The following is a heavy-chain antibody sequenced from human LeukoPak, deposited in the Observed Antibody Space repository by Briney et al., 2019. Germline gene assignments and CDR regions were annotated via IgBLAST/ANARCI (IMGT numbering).Heavy chain of an antibody. Sequence: PGGSLRLSCAASGFTFSSYGMHWVRQAPGKGLEWVAVISYDGSNKYYADSVKGRFTISRDNSKNTLYLQMNSLRAEDTAVYYCAKGGATTVTLNGAFDIWGQGTMVTVSS. J-gene: IGHJ3*02. CDR2: ISYDGSNK. CDR1: GFTFSSYG. CDR3: AKGGATTVTLNGAFDI. V-gene: IGHV3-30*18. D-gene: IGHD4-17*01.